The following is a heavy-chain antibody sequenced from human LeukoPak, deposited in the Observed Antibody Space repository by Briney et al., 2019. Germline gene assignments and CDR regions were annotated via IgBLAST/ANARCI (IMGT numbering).Heavy chain of an antibody. CDR1: GGSISSGGYY. D-gene: IGHD6-19*01. CDR2: IYYSGST. J-gene: IGHJ4*02. V-gene: IGHV4-31*03. CDR3: AREWSSGWYYFDY. Sequence: SETLSLTCTVSGGSISSGGYYWSWIRQHPGTGLEWTGYIYYSGSTYYSPSLKSRVTISVDTSKNQFSLKLSSVTAADTAVYYCAREWSSGWYYFDYWGQGTLVTVSS.